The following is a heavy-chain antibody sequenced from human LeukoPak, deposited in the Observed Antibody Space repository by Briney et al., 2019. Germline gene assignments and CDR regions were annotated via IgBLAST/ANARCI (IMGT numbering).Heavy chain of an antibody. V-gene: IGHV1-2*02. J-gene: IGHJ4*02. CDR3: ASLYDSSDHFDY. CDR2: INPNSGGT. Sequence: ASVEVSCKASGYTFTGYCMHWVRQAPGQGLEWMGWINPNSGGTNYAQKFQGRVTMTRDTSISIAYMELSRLRSDDTAVYYCASLYDSSDHFDYWGQGTLVTVSS. CDR1: GYTFTGYC. D-gene: IGHD3-22*01.